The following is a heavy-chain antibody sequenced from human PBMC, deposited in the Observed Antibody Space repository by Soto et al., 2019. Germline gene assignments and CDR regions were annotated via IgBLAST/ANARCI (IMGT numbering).Heavy chain of an antibody. J-gene: IGHJ4*02. V-gene: IGHV1-3*01. D-gene: IGHD1-26*01. CDR3: ARGAWELSLRTWSNC. Sequence: GASVKVSCKASGYTFTSYAMHWVRQAPGQRLEWMGWINAGNGNTKYSQKFQGRVTITRDTSASTAYMELSSLRSDDTAVYYCARGAWELSLRTWSNCWGQGNRVAVSS. CDR1: GYTFTSYA. CDR2: INAGNGNT.